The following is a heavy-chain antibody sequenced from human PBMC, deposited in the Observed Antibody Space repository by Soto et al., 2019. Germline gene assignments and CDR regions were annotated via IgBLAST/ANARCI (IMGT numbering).Heavy chain of an antibody. CDR2: ISDSGDRT. CDR3: AKDRGIIVKAGDAFDV. Sequence: GWSLRLSCASSGFTLSMSAVNWVRQAPGKGLEWVSYISDSGDRTYYADSVKGRFTISRDRSKNTVSLQMDSLRAEDTAVYYCAKDRGIIVKAGDAFDVWGQGTKVTVS. V-gene: IGHV3-23*01. D-gene: IGHD3-16*02. J-gene: IGHJ3*01. CDR1: GFTLSMSA.